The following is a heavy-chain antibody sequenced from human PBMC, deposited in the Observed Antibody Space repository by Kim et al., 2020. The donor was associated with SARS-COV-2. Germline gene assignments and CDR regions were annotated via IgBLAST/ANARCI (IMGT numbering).Heavy chain of an antibody. CDR1: GGSISSGSYY. Sequence: SETLSLTCTVSGGSISSGSYYWSWIRQPAGKGLEWIGRIYTSGTSSYNPSLQSRLTISANTSKNQFSLKLSPVTAADTAVYYCARGGSFGDYGMDVWGQGTTVTVSS. CDR3: ARGGSFGDYGMDV. CDR2: IYTSGTS. V-gene: IGHV4-61*02. J-gene: IGHJ6*02. D-gene: IGHD2-15*01.